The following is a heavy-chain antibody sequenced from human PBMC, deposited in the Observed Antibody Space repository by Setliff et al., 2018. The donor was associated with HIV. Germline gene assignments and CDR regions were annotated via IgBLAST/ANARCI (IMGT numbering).Heavy chain of an antibody. CDR1: GGSIGSHY. CDR3: ARDRYGDYAYFDY. J-gene: IGHJ4*03. Sequence: SETLSLTCSVSGGSIGSHYWSWIRQPPGKGLEWIGHVYARGNTNYNPSLKSRVTISVDTSKSQFSLKLSSVTAADTAVYYCARDRYGDYAYFDYWGKGTTVTVSS. CDR2: VYARGNT. D-gene: IGHD4-17*01. V-gene: IGHV4-4*08.